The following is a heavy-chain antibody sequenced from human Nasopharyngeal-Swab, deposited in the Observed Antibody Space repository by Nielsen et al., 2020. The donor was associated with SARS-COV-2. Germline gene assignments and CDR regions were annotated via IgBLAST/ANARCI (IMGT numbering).Heavy chain of an antibody. CDR1: GFTFSSYW. CDR3: ARDHSLVVVITFFDY. D-gene: IGHD3-22*01. Sequence: GESLKISCAASGFTFSSYWMSWVRLAPGKGLEWVANIKQDGSEKYYVDSVKGRFTISRDNAKNSLYLQMNSLRAEDTAVYYCARDHSLVVVITFFDYWGQGTLVTVSS. CDR2: IKQDGSEK. V-gene: IGHV3-7*01. J-gene: IGHJ4*02.